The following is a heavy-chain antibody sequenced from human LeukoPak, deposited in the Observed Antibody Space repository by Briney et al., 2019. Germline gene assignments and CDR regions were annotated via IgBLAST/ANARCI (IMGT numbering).Heavy chain of an antibody. D-gene: IGHD6-19*01. CDR2: IYPGDSDT. CDR1: GYSFSSYW. J-gene: IGHJ4*02. CDR3: ARRKAVAGTTKAYFDY. V-gene: IGHV5-51*01. Sequence: GESLKISCKGSGYSFSSYWIGWVRQMPGKGLEWMGIIYPGDSDTRYSPSFQGQVTISAGKSISTAYLQWSRLKASDTAMYYCARRKAVAGTTKAYFDYWGQGTLVTVSS.